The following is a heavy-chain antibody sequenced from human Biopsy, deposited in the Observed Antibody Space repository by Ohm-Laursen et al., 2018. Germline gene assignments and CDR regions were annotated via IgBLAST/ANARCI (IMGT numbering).Heavy chain of an antibody. D-gene: IGHD3-3*01. CDR1: GASMTGYF. V-gene: IGHV4-4*07. Sequence: TLSLTCTVSGASMTGYFWTWVRQPAGKGLEWIGHIYTIGDTTYNPSLESRVTMSLDTSKNQFSLKMTSLTAADTAVYFCAREDEGLLRALDLWDQGTMVTVSS. J-gene: IGHJ3*01. CDR3: AREDEGLLRALDL. CDR2: IYTIGDT.